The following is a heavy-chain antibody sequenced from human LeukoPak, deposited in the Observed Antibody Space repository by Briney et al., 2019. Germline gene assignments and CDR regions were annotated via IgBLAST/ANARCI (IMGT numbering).Heavy chain of an antibody. V-gene: IGHV4-34*01. CDR3: AREGSSSSFPNWFDP. J-gene: IGHJ5*02. D-gene: IGHD6-6*01. Sequence: SETLSLTCAVYGGSFSGYYWSWIRQPPGKGLEWIGEINHSGSTNYNPSLKSRVTISVDTSKNQFSLKLSSVTAADTAVYYCAREGSSSSFPNWFDPWGQGTLVTVSS. CDR1: GGSFSGYY. CDR2: INHSGST.